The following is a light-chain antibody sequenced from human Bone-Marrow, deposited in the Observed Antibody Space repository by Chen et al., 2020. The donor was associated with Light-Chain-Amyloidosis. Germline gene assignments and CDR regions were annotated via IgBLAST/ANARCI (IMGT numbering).Light chain of an antibody. V-gene: IGLV3-25*03. CDR1: DLPTKY. J-gene: IGLJ2*01. CDR3: QSADSSGTYEVR. Sequence: SYELTQPPSVSVSPGQPARLTCSGDDLPTKYAYWYQQKPGQAPVLVIHRDTERPSGISERFSGSRSGTTATLTISGVQAEDEADYHCQSADSSGTYEVRFGGGTKLTVL. CDR2: RDT.